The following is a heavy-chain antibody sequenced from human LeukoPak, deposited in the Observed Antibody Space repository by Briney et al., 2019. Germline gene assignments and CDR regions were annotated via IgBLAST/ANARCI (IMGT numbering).Heavy chain of an antibody. CDR1: GFSFSSYD. Sequence: AGGSLRLSCAGSGFSFSSYDMLWVRQATGKGLEWVSAIGSGGDTYYAGSVKGRFTISRESAKNSFHLQMNSLSAGDTAVYFCARAVAGTDEIDSWGQGTLVTVSS. D-gene: IGHD6-19*01. J-gene: IGHJ4*02. V-gene: IGHV3-13*01. CDR3: ARAVAGTDEIDS. CDR2: IGSGGDT.